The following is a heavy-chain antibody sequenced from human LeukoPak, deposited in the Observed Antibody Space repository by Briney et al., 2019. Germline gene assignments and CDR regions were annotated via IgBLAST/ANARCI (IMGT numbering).Heavy chain of an antibody. D-gene: IGHD6-19*01. Sequence: PGRSRRLSCAASGFTFDDYAMHWVRQAPGKGLEWVSGISWNSGSIGYADSVKGRFTISRDNAKNSLYLQMNSLRAEDTALYYCAKDSVAVADTPTFDYWGQGTLVTVSS. CDR2: ISWNSGSI. CDR3: AKDSVAVADTPTFDY. J-gene: IGHJ4*02. CDR1: GFTFDDYA. V-gene: IGHV3-9*01.